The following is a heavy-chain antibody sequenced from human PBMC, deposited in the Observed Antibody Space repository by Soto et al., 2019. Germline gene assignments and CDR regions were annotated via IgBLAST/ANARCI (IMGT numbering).Heavy chain of an antibody. CDR3: ARGYDYSKRPYDDFYI. Sequence: ASVKISCKASCYTFTSYGIIWVRQAPGQGLEWMGWISAYNGNTNYAQKLQGRVTMTTDTSTSTAYMELRSLRSDDTAVYYCARGYDYSKRPYDDFYIWGHGTMVTVS. J-gene: IGHJ3*02. V-gene: IGHV1-18*04. CDR1: CYTFTSYG. CDR2: ISAYNGNT. D-gene: IGHD5-12*01.